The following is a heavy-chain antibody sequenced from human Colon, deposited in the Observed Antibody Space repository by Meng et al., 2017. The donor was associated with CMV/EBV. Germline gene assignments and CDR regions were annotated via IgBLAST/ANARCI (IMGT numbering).Heavy chain of an antibody. CDR1: GYTFTSNA. Sequence: SASFSCKSSGYTFTSNAINWVRQATGQGLEWMGWMKPNSGDTGYAPNFQGRITMTRNTSINTAYMELRSLTNEDTAIYYCARGIPDFWGQGTLVTVSS. D-gene: IGHD3/OR15-3a*01. CDR2: MKPNSGDT. CDR3: ARGIPDF. V-gene: IGHV1-8*01. J-gene: IGHJ4*02.